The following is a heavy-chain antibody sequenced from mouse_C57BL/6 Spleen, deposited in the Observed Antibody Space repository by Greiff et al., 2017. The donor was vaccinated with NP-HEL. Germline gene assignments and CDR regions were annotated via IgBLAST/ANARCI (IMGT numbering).Heavy chain of an antibody. CDR1: GFNIKDYY. CDR3: TADYYGSSPFAY. Sequence: EAQLQQSGAELVRPGASVKLSCTASGFNIKDYYMHWVKQRPEQGLEWIGRIDPEDGDTEYAPKFQGKATMTADTSSNTAYLQLSSLTSEDTAVYYCTADYYGSSPFAYWGQGTLVTVSA. V-gene: IGHV14-1*01. D-gene: IGHD1-1*01. CDR2: IDPEDGDT. J-gene: IGHJ3*01.